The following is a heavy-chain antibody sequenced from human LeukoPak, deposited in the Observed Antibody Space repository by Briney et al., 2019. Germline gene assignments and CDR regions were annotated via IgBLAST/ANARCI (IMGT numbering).Heavy chain of an antibody. V-gene: IGHV3-21*04. CDR3: AKSDCGSDGCKLLNY. CDR1: GFTFSSAW. Sequence: GGSLRLSCVASGFTFSSAWMSWVRQAPGKGLEWVSSISSSSSYIYYADSVKGRFTIYRDNSKNTLSLQMNSLRVEDTAIYYCAKSDCGSDGCKLLNYWGQGTLVTVSS. CDR2: ISSSSSYI. D-gene: IGHD2-21*01. J-gene: IGHJ4*02.